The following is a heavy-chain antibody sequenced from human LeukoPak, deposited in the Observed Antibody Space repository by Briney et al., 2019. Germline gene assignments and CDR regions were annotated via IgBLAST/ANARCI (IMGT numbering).Heavy chain of an antibody. CDR3: ARGPRTTGTTYYYYGMDV. J-gene: IGHJ6*04. CDR1: GGTFSCYA. Sequence: SSVTVSCKASGGTFSCYAISWVRQAPGQGLEWVGGILPIFGTANYAQKFQGRVTITADKSTSTAYMELSSLRSEDTAVYYCARGPRTTGTTYYYYGMDVWGKGTTVTVSS. D-gene: IGHD1-1*01. CDR2: ILPIFGTA. V-gene: IGHV1-69*06.